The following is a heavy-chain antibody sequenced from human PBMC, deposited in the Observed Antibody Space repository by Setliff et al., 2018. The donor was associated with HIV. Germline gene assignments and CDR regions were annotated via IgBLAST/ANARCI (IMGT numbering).Heavy chain of an antibody. CDR2: IKQDGSDM. CDR1: GLPFYNYW. V-gene: IGHV3-7*01. J-gene: IGHJ4*02. D-gene: IGHD6-13*01. Sequence: GESLKISCVASGLPFYNYWMTWLRRAPGRGLEWVANIKQDGSDMHYIESVKGRLTIFRDNAKNSVFLQMNSLRAEDTGVYYCATQTGFYNSHWYDYWGQGTMVTVSS. CDR3: ATQTGFYNSHWYDY.